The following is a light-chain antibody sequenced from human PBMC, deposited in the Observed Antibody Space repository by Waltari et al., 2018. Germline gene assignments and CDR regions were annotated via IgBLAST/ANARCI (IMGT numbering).Light chain of an antibody. Sequence: DIQMTQSPSSVSASVGDRVTITCGASRAITNYVNWYQQRPGLAPKLLIYAASTLQGGVPTRFSGSGSGTDFTLTISSLQIEDFATYYCQQSHSAPLAFGGGTRLEI. CDR2: AAS. V-gene: IGKV1-39*01. J-gene: IGKJ4*01. CDR3: QQSHSAPLA. CDR1: RAITNY.